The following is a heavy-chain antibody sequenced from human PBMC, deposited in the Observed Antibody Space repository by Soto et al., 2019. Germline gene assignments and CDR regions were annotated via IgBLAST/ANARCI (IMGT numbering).Heavy chain of an antibody. CDR2: IIPIFGTA. J-gene: IGHJ6*02. D-gene: IGHD3-22*01. CDR1: GGTFSSYA. Sequence: QVQLVQSGAEVKKPGSSVKVSCKASGGTFSSYAISWVRQAPGQGLEWMGGIIPIFGTANYAQKFQGRVTITADESTSTAYMELSSLRSEDTAVYYCARAPYYDSSGYYELDYYYGMDVWGQGTTVTVSS. CDR3: ARAPYYDSSGYYELDYYYGMDV. V-gene: IGHV1-69*12.